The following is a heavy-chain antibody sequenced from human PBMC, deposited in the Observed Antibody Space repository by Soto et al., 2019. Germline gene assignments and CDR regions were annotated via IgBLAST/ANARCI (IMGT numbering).Heavy chain of an antibody. CDR2: INAGNGNT. Sequence: GASVKVSCKASGYTFTSYAMHWVRQAPGQRLEWMGWINAGNGNTKYSQKFQGRVTITRDTSASTAYMELSSLRSEDTAVYYCARDSRELLWFGELLRDAFDIWGQGTMVTVSS. CDR1: GYTFTSYA. J-gene: IGHJ3*02. V-gene: IGHV1-3*01. CDR3: ARDSRELLWFGELLRDAFDI. D-gene: IGHD3-10*01.